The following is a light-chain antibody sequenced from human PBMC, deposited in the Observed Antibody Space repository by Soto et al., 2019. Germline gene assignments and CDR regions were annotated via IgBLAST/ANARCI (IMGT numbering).Light chain of an antibody. CDR2: EVT. CDR3: SSHAGINNVV. V-gene: IGLV2-8*01. J-gene: IGLJ3*02. CDR1: NSDIGNYNL. Sequence: QSALTQPRSVSGSPGQSVSISCTGTNSDIGNYNLVSWYQQHPGKAPKLMIYEVTKRPSGVPDRFSGSKSGNTASLTVSGLQAEDEADYYCSSHAGINNVVFGGGTKLTVL.